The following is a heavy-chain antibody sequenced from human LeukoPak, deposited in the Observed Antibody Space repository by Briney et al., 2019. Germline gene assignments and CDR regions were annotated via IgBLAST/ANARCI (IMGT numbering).Heavy chain of an antibody. V-gene: IGHV4-39*01. Sequence: SETLSLTCTVSGGSISSTDYYWAWIRQPPGKGLEWIGAIFYNGKTFYNPSLENRVTMSVDSSKNQFSLKLSSVTAADTAVYYCARTLTGDSHYFDYWGQGTLVTVSS. CDR1: GGSISSTDYY. D-gene: IGHD7-27*01. J-gene: IGHJ4*02. CDR2: IFYNGKT. CDR3: ARTLTGDSHYFDY.